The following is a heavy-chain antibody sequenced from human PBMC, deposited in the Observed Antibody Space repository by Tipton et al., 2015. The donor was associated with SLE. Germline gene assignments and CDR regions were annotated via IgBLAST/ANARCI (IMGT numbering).Heavy chain of an antibody. CDR2: IYYTGST. J-gene: IGHJ4*02. CDR3: ARSYVGATFDY. CDR1: DGSIRSYY. Sequence: TLSLTCTVSDGSIRSYYWSWIRQPPGKGLEWIGYIYYTGSTNYNPSLKRRVTISVDTSKNQFSLKLSSVTAADTAVYYCARSYVGATFDYWGQGTLVTVSS. D-gene: IGHD1-26*01. V-gene: IGHV4-59*08.